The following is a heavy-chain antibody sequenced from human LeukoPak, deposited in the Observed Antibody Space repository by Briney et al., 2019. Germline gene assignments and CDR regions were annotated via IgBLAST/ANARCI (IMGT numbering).Heavy chain of an antibody. CDR2: IYYSGST. D-gene: IGHD1-7*01. J-gene: IGHJ4*02. Sequence: KPSETLSLTCTVSGGFVSSGSYYWSWIRQPPGKGLEWIGYIYYSGSTNYNPSLKSRVTISVDTSKNQFSLKLSSVTAADTAVYYCARDSYNWNYGVDYWGQGTLVTVSS. V-gene: IGHV4-61*01. CDR3: ARDSYNWNYGVDY. CDR1: GGFVSSGSYY.